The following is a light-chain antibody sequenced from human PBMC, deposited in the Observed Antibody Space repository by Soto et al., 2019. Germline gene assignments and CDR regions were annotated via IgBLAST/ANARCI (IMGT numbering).Light chain of an antibody. CDR3: HQYNSYTWT. CDR2: KAS. CDR1: QSISSW. Sequence: DIQMTQSPSSLSASVGDRVTITCRASQSISSWLAWYQQKPGKAPKLLIYKASSLESGVPSRFSGSGSGTEFTLTISGLQPDDFATYYCHQYNSYTWTFGQGTKVDIK. V-gene: IGKV1-5*03. J-gene: IGKJ1*01.